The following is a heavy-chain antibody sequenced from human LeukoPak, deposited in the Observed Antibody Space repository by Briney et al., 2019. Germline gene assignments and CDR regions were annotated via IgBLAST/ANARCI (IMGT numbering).Heavy chain of an antibody. J-gene: IGHJ6*02. CDR1: GFTFSSYE. CDR3: ARDEENYQLPDYYYYGMDV. D-gene: IGHD2-2*01. Sequence: GGSLRLSCAASGFTFSSYEMNWVRQAPGKGLEWVSYISSSGSTIYYADSVKGRFTISRDNAKNSLYLQMNSLRAEDTAVYYCARDEENYQLPDYYYYGMDVWGQGTTVTVSS. V-gene: IGHV3-48*03. CDR2: ISSSGSTI.